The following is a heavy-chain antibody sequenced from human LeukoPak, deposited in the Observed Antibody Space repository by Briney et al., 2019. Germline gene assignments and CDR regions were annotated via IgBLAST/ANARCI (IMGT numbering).Heavy chain of an antibody. Sequence: ASVKVSCKASGYTFTSYAMNWVRQAPGQGLEWMGWISADNGKTNYAQKLQGRVTMTTDTSTTTAYMELRSLRSDDTAVYYCARRGYPVYYYYMDVWGKGTTVTISS. CDR3: ARRGYPVYYYYMDV. J-gene: IGHJ6*03. CDR2: ISADNGKT. CDR1: GYTFTSYA. D-gene: IGHD5-12*01. V-gene: IGHV1-18*01.